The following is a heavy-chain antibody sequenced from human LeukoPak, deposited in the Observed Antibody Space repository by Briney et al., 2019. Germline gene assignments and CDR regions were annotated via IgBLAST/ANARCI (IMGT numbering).Heavy chain of an antibody. D-gene: IGHD1-14*01. CDR2: IYYSGST. CDR1: GGSISNGDYY. CDR3: ARGVAGVYFYYYMDV. V-gene: IGHV4-39*07. Sequence: SETLSLTCTVSGGSISNGDYYWGWIRQPPGKGLEWIGSIYYSGSTYYNPSLKSRVTISVDTSKNQFSLKPSSVTAADTAVYYCARGVAGVYFYYYMDVWGKGTTVTVSS. J-gene: IGHJ6*03.